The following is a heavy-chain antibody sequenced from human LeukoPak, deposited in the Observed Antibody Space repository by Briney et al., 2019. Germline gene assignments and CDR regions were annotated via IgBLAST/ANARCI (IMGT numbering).Heavy chain of an antibody. J-gene: IGHJ4*02. CDR1: GFTFSSYA. CDR3: AKAGGYSYGNFDY. D-gene: IGHD5-18*01. CDR2: ISGSGGST. V-gene: IGHV3-23*01. Sequence: GGSLRLSCAASGFTFSSYAMSWVRQAPGKGLEWVSAISGSGGSTYYADSVKGRFTIPRDNSKNTLYLQMNSLRAEDTAVYYCAKAGGYSYGNFDYWGQGTLVTVSS.